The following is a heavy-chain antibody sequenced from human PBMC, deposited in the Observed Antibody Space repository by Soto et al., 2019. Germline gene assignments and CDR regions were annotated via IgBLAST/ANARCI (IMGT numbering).Heavy chain of an antibody. CDR1: GGSISSGGYY. Sequence: SETLSLTCTVSGGSISSGGYYWSWIRQHPGKGLEWIGYIYYSGSTYYNPSLKSRVTISVVTSKNQFSLKLSSVTAADTAVYYCARLKLGIDAFDIWGQGTMVTVSS. CDR2: IYYSGST. D-gene: IGHD7-27*01. CDR3: ARLKLGIDAFDI. J-gene: IGHJ3*02. V-gene: IGHV4-31*03.